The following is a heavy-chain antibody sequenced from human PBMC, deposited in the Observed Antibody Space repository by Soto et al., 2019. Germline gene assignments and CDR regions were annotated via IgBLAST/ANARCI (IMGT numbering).Heavy chain of an antibody. Sequence: GGSLRLSCAASGFIFSSYSMNWVRQAPGKGLEWVSSISSSSSYIYYADSVRGRFTISRDNAKNSLYLQMNSLRAEDTAVYYCATTGGTGYSYALSGSWGQGTLVTVSS. J-gene: IGHJ5*02. D-gene: IGHD5-18*01. V-gene: IGHV3-21*01. CDR1: GFIFSSYS. CDR2: ISSSSSYI. CDR3: ATTGGTGYSYALSGS.